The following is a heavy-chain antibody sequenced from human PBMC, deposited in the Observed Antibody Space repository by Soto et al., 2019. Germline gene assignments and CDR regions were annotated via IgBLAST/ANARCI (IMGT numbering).Heavy chain of an antibody. D-gene: IGHD6-13*01. CDR1: GFTFSSYG. Sequence: GGSLRLSCAASGFTFSSYGMHWVRQAPGKGLEWVAVISYDGSNKYYADSVKGRLTISRDNSKNTLYLQMNSLRAEDTAVYYCAKDRGGQQLATSAFNWFDPWGQGTLVTVSS. J-gene: IGHJ5*02. V-gene: IGHV3-30*18. CDR2: ISYDGSNK. CDR3: AKDRGGQQLATSAFNWFDP.